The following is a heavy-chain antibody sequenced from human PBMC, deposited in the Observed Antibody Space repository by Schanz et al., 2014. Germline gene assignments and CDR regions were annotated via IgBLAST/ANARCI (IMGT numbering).Heavy chain of an antibody. CDR2: INWNGGDT. J-gene: IGHJ4*02. V-gene: IGHV3-20*04. CDR3: ARLDSSSWYPRY. Sequence: EVLLLESGGRVERPGGSLRLSCAASGFIFDDYGMSWVRQVPGKGLEWVSGINWNGGDTSYADSVKGRFIISRDNAKNSLYLERNSLRAGDTAVYYCARLDSSSWYPRYWGQGTLVTVSS. CDR1: GFIFDDYG. D-gene: IGHD6-13*01.